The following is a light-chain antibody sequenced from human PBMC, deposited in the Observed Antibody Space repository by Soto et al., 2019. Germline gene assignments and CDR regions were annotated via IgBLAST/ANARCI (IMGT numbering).Light chain of an antibody. V-gene: IGKV3-11*01. J-gene: IGKJ1*01. CDR3: QHRSRWPWT. CDR1: QSFSTY. CDR2: DAS. Sequence: EIVLTQSPATLYLSPGERATLSCRASQSFSTYLAWYQQKPGQAPRLLIYDASNRATGIPARFSGSGSGTDFTLTISSLEPEDFAVYYCQHRSRWPWTFGQGTKVEIK.